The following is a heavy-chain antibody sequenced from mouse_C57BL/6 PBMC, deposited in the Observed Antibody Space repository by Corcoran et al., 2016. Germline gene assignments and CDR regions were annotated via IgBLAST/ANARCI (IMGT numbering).Heavy chain of an antibody. D-gene: IGHD1-1*01. CDR3: ARKDYYGSFDY. Sequence: EVQLQQSGPELVKTGASVKISCKASGYTFTDYYMNWVKQSHGKSLEWIGDINPNNGGTSYNQKFKGKATLTVDKSSSTAYMELRSLTSEDSAVYYCARKDYYGSFDYWGQGTTLTVSS. V-gene: IGHV1-26*01. J-gene: IGHJ2*01. CDR1: GYTFTDYY. CDR2: INPNNGGT.